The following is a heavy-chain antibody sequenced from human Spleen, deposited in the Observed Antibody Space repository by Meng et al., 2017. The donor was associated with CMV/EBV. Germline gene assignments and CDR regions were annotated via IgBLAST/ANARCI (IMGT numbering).Heavy chain of an antibody. V-gene: IGHV4-34*01. CDR3: ARDGPGGPGITIFGVVSPYGMDV. CDR2: INHSGST. CDR1: GGSFSGYY. D-gene: IGHD3-3*01. Sequence: SETLSLTCAVYGGSFSGYYWSWIRQPPGKGLEWIGEINHSGSTNYNPSLKSRVTISVDTSKNQFSLKLSSVTAADTAVYYCARDGPGGPGITIFGVVSPYGMDVWGQGTTVTVSS. J-gene: IGHJ6*02.